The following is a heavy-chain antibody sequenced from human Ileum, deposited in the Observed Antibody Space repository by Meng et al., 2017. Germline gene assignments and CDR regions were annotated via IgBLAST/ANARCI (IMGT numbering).Heavy chain of an antibody. V-gene: IGHV3-66*04. J-gene: IGHJ4*02. CDR3: AGHTELDC. CDR2: IYSGGNT. Sequence: EGQRGESGGGLVQPGGSLRLSCAASEFTVSNNYMSWVRQAPGKGLEWVSLIYSGGNTKYADSVKGRFTISRDNSKNTLYLQMNSLRAEDTAVYYCAGHTELDCWGQGALVTVSS. CDR1: EFTVSNNY.